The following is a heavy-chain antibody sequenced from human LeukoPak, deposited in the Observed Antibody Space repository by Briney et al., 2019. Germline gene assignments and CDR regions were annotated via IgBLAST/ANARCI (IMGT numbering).Heavy chain of an antibody. D-gene: IGHD3-10*01. V-gene: IGHV4-30-4*01. CDR3: ARVTMVRGILYDY. CDR2: IYYSGTT. Sequence: PSETLSLTCTVSGGSISIGDYYWSWIRQPPGKGLEWIGYIYYSGTTYYNPSLKSRVTISVDTSKNQFSLKLSSVTAADTAVYYCARVTMVRGILYDYWGQGTLVTVSS. J-gene: IGHJ4*02. CDR1: GGSISIGDYY.